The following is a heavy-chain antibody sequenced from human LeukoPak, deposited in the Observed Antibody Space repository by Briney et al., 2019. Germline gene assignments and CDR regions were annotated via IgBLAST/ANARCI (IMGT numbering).Heavy chain of an antibody. J-gene: IGHJ5*02. D-gene: IGHD6-13*01. V-gene: IGHV4-39*07. Sequence: SETLSPTCIVSGGSISSSIYYWAWVRQPPGKGLEWIGIVFYNGATQYSPSLRSRVTISIDTSTNQFSLKLTSVTAADTAVYYCARGGAAAGRGRPWFDPWGQGTLVTVSS. CDR1: GGSISSSIYY. CDR3: ARGGAAAGRGRPWFDP. CDR2: VFYNGAT.